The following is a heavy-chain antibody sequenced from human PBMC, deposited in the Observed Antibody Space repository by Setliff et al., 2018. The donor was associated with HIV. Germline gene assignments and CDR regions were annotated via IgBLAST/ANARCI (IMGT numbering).Heavy chain of an antibody. Sequence: SETLSLTCTVSGGSISSYYWSWIRQPAGKGLEWIGHIYISGSTNYNPSFNSRVTMSVDTSKNQFSLRLTPVTAADTAMYLCARDRSSGWSKDWFDTWGQGILVTVSS. D-gene: IGHD6-19*01. CDR3: ARDRSSGWSKDWFDT. V-gene: IGHV4-4*07. CDR2: IYISGST. CDR1: GGSISSYY. J-gene: IGHJ5*02.